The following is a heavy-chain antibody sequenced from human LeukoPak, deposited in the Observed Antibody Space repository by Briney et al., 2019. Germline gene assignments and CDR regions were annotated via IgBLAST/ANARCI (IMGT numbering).Heavy chain of an antibody. Sequence: GGSLRLSCAASGFTFSNYWMSWVRQAPGKGLEWVAIIKQDASEKYYVDSVKGRFTISRDNSKNTLFLQMNGLRAEDTAIYYCAKGTSTSCYTAGDYWGQGTLVTVSS. J-gene: IGHJ4*02. CDR2: IKQDASEK. CDR1: GFTFSNYW. V-gene: IGHV3-7*03. D-gene: IGHD2-2*02. CDR3: AKGTSTSCYTAGDY.